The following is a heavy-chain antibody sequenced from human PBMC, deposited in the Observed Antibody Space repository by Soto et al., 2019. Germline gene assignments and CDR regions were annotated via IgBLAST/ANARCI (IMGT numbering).Heavy chain of an antibody. CDR3: AKRGSGSYYDY. CDR2: ISGSGGST. D-gene: IGHD3-10*01. J-gene: IGHJ4*02. CDR1: GFTFSSYA. V-gene: IGHV3-23*01. Sequence: EVQLLESGGGLVQPGGSLRLSCAASGFTFSSYAMSWVRQAPGKGLERVSVISGSGGSTYYADSVKGRFTISRDNSKNTLYLESNSLRAEDTAVDYCAKRGSGSYYDYWGQGTLVTVSS.